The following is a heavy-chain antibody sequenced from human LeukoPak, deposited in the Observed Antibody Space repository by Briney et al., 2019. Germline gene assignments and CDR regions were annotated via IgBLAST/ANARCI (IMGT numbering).Heavy chain of an antibody. V-gene: IGHV4-39*01. CDR2: IYYSGST. D-gene: IGHD6-19*01. J-gene: IGHJ6*03. Sequence: SETLSLTCTVSGGSISSSSYYWGWIRQPPGKGLGWIGSIYYSGSTYYNPSLKSRVTISVDTSKNQFSLKLSSVTAADTAVYYCARQDSSGWNYYYYYYMDVWGKGTTVTISS. CDR3: ARQDSSGWNYYYYYYMDV. CDR1: GGSISSSSYY.